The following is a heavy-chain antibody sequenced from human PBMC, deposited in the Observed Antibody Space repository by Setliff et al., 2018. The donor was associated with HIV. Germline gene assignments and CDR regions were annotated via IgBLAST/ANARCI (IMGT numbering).Heavy chain of an antibody. CDR2: IIPNSGGT. CDR1: GYTFTAYY. V-gene: IGHV1-2*06. Sequence: GASVKVSCKASGYTFTAYYMHWVRQAPGQGLEWMGRIIPNSGGTNYAQKFQGRVTMTRDTSISTAYMELSSLRSEDSAVYYCARGYYYDSSGYYGPLDYWGQGTLITVSS. D-gene: IGHD3-22*01. CDR3: ARGYYYDSSGYYGPLDY. J-gene: IGHJ4*02.